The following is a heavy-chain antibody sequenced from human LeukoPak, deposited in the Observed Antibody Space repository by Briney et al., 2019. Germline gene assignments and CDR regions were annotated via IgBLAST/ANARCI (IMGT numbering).Heavy chain of an antibody. J-gene: IGHJ4*02. Sequence: SETLSLTCAVYGGSFSGYYWSWIRQPPGKGLEWIGEINHSGSTNYNPSLKSRVTISVDTSKNQFSLKLSSVTAADTVVYYCARLNYCSSTSCYGALPSFDYWGQGTLVTVSS. CDR3: ARLNYCSSTSCYGALPSFDY. CDR1: GGSFSGYY. V-gene: IGHV4-34*01. D-gene: IGHD2-2*01. CDR2: INHSGST.